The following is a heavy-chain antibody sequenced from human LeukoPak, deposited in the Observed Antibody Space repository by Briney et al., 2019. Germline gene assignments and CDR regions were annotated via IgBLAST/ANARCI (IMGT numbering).Heavy chain of an antibody. D-gene: IGHD1-1*01. J-gene: IGHJ5*02. CDR1: GFTFSSYA. CDR2: ISGSGST. V-gene: IGHV3-23*01. CDR3: AKEDDPNWFDP. Sequence: GGSLRLSCAASGFTFSSYAMSWVRQAPGKGLEWVSAISGSGSTYYADSVKGRFTISRDNSKNTLYLQMNSLRAEDTAVYYCAKEDDPNWFDPWGQGTLVTVSS.